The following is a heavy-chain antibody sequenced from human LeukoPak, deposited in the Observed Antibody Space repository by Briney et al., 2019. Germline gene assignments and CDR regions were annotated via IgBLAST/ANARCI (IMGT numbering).Heavy chain of an antibody. J-gene: IGHJ5*02. CDR2: IYYSGST. D-gene: IGHD3-3*01. CDR3: ARDSYYDFWSGYFDP. Sequence: PSETLSLTCTVSGGSISSSSYYWGWIRRPPGKGLEWIGSIYYSGSTYYNPSLKSRVTISVDTSKNQFSLKLSSVTAADTAVYYCARDSYYDFWSGYFDPWGQGTLVTVSS. V-gene: IGHV4-39*07. CDR1: GGSISSSSYY.